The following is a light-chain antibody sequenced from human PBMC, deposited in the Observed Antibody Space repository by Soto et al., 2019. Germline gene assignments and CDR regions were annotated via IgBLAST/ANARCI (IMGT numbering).Light chain of an antibody. V-gene: IGLV1-47*01. CDR1: TSNIGSNY. CDR3: PAWDDSLSSVV. CDR2: RNN. Sequence: QSVLTQPPSASGTPGQRVTISCSGSTSNIGSNYVYWFQQLPGTAPKLLIYRNNERPSGVPDRFSGSKSGNSASLAINGLRSEDEADYYSPAWDDSLSSVVFGGGTKLTV. J-gene: IGLJ2*01.